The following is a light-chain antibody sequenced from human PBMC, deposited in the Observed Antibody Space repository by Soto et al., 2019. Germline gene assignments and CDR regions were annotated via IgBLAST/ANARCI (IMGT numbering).Light chain of an antibody. Sequence: SYELTQPPSLSVAPGKTARITCGGNNFGSKSVHWYQQRPGQAPVLVIHYDSDRPSGSPERFSGSNSGNTATLTISGVEAGDEADYYCQVWDSSSDHVVFGGGTKLTVL. CDR1: NFGSKS. CDR3: QVWDSSSDHVV. J-gene: IGLJ2*01. V-gene: IGLV3-21*04. CDR2: YDS.